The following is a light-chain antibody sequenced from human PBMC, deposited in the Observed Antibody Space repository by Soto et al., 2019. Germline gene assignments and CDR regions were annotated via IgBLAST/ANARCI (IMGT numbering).Light chain of an antibody. CDR2: GAS. CDR1: QSVSSSY. Sequence: LTQAPLTWCRPQGERATLSCKASQSVSSSYLAWYQQKPGRAPRLLIYGASSRATGIPDRFSGSGSGTDFTLTISRLEPEDFAVYYCQQYGSSPRTFGQGTKVDIK. J-gene: IGKJ1*01. CDR3: QQYGSSPRT. V-gene: IGKV3-20*01.